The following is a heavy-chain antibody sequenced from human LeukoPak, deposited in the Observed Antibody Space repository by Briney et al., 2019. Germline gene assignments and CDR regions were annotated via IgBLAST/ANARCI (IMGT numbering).Heavy chain of an antibody. D-gene: IGHD3-10*01. J-gene: IGHJ4*02. V-gene: IGHV3-7*01. Sequence: PGGSLRLSCAASGFTFSSYWMSWVRQAPGKGLEGVANIKQDGSEKYYVDSVKGRFTISRDNAKNSLYLQMNSLRAEDTAVYYCARDRIGKGWFGDLFQTSNYWGQGTLVTVSS. CDR1: GFTFSSYW. CDR3: ARDRIGKGWFGDLFQTSNY. CDR2: IKQDGSEK.